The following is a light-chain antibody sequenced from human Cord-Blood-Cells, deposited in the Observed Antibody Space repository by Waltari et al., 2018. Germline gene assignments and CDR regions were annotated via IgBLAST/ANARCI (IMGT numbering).Light chain of an antibody. CDR2: LGS. CDR3: QSYDSSLSGSWV. V-gene: IGKV2-28*01. Sequence: DIVMTQSPLSLPVTPGEPASISCRSSQSLLHSNGYNYLDWYLQKPGQSPQLLIYLGSNRASGVPDRFSGSGSGTDFTLKISRVEAEDEADYYCQSYDSSLSGSWVFGGGTK. J-gene: IGKJ4*02. CDR1: QSLLHSNGYNY.